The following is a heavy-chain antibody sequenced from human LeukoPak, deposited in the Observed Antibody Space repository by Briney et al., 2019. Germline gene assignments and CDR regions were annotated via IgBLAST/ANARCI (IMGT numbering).Heavy chain of an antibody. CDR1: GFTFSNYA. J-gene: IGHJ4*02. V-gene: IGHV3-23*01. CDR2: ISGSGGST. D-gene: IGHD2-2*01. CDR3: ANRYCSSTTCFYFDY. Sequence: GGSLRLSCAASGFTFSNYAMNWVRQAPGKGLEWVSSISGSGGSTHYADPVRGRFTISRDNTKSTLYLQMNSLGAEDTAVYYCANRYCSSTTCFYFDYWGQGTLVTVSS.